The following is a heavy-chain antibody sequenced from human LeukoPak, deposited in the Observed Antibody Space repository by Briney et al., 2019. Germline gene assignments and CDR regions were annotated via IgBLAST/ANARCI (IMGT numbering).Heavy chain of an antibody. Sequence: GGSLRLSCAASGFTFSSYTMSWVRQAPGKGLEWASAISTSGHNTFYADSVKGRFTISRDNSKDTLFLQMNSLRAEDTAVYYCAKDTWLRSFLMDVWGQGTTVTVSS. D-gene: IGHD5-12*01. J-gene: IGHJ6*02. CDR1: GFTFSSYT. CDR3: AKDTWLRSFLMDV. CDR2: ISTSGHNT. V-gene: IGHV3-23*01.